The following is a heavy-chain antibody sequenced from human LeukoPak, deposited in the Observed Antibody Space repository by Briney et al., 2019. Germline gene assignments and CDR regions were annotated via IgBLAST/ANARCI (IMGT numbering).Heavy chain of an antibody. CDR1: GFTFSSYG. CDR3: ARGSTNDY. CDR2: ITTNSNNI. J-gene: IGHJ4*02. D-gene: IGHD5-12*01. Sequence: GGSLRLSCAASGFTFSSYGMNWVRQAPGKGLEWVSSITTNSNNIYYADSVKGRFTVSRDNANNSLYLQMNSLRAEDTAVYYCARGSTNDYWGQGTLVTVSS. V-gene: IGHV3-21*01.